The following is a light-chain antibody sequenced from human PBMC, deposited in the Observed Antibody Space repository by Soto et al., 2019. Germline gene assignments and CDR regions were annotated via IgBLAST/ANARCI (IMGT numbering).Light chain of an antibody. CDR3: QQYGSSPIT. V-gene: IGKV3-20*01. J-gene: IGKJ5*01. CDR1: QSVSSY. CDR2: AAS. Sequence: EMVLTKSPGTLSLSPGERATLSCRASQSVSSYLAWYQQKPGQAPRLLIYAASNRATGIPARFSGSGSGTDFTLTITPLEPEDFAVYFCQQYGSSPITFGQGTRLEIK.